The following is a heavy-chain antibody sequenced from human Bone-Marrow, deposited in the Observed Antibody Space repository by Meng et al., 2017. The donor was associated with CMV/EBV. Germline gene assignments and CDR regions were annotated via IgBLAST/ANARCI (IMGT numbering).Heavy chain of an antibody. J-gene: IGHJ4*02. CDR2: IRYDASDR. V-gene: IGHV3-30*02. Sequence: GESLKISCAASGFTFSSSGMHWVRQATGKGLEWVAFIRYDASDRYNADSVRGRFTISRDDSKDTLYLQMNSLTTGDTAVYYCAKDSRNWGLDNWGQGPMVTVSS. D-gene: IGHD3-16*01. CDR1: GFTFSSSG. CDR3: AKDSRNWGLDN.